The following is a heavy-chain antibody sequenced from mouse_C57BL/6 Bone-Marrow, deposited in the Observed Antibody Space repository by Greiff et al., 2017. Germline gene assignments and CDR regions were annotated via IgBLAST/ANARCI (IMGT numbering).Heavy chain of an antibody. CDR3: ARSSTFFYYFDY. CDR2: FHPYNDDT. J-gene: IGHJ2*01. V-gene: IGHV1-47*01. Sequence: QVQLQQSGAELVKPGASVKMSCKASGYTFTTYPIEWMKQNHGKSLEWIGNFHPYNDDTKYNEKFKGKATLTVEKSPNTVYLELSRLTSDDSAVYYCARSSTFFYYFDYWGQGTTLTVSS. D-gene: IGHD5-1*01. CDR1: GYTFTTYP.